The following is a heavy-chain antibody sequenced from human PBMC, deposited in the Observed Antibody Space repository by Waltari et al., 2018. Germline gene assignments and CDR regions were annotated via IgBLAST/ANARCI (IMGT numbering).Heavy chain of an antibody. Sequence: QVQLQESGPGLVKPSGTLSLTCTVSGGSISSDQRSWIRPPPGKGLEWIGYIYYSGSSYYNPTRKNRVTISVDTSKNQFSLKMRYVTATDTAVHYCARAYDYDSSGHRDCLDYRGQGTRVTDST. D-gene: IGHD3-22*01. CDR1: GGSISSDQ. J-gene: IGHJ4*02. V-gene: IGHV4-59*01. CDR2: IYYSGSS. CDR3: ARAYDYDSSGHRDCLDY.